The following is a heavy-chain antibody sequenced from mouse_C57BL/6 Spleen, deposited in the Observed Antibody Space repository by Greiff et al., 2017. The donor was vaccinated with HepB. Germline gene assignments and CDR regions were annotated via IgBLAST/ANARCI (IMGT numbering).Heavy chain of an antibody. V-gene: IGHV1-82*01. CDR3: ARGYYGSSYGAY. CDR1: GYAFSSSW. Sequence: QVQLKESGPELVKPGASVKISCKASGYAFSSSWMNWVKQRPGKGLEWIGRIYPGDGDTNYNGKFKGKATLTADKSSSTADMQLSSLTSEDSAVYFCARGYYGSSYGAYWGQGTLVTVSA. J-gene: IGHJ3*01. CDR2: IYPGDGDT. D-gene: IGHD1-1*01.